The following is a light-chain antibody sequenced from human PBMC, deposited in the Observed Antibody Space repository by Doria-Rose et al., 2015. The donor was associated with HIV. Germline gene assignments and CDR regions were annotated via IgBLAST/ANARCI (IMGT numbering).Light chain of an antibody. Sequence: VLTRSPSASGSPGQSVTVSCTGTSSDVGGYNYVSWYQQHPGKAPKLMIYEVNKRPSGAPDRFSGSKSGNTASLTVSGLQAEDEADYYCSSYAGSNHYVFGTGTKVPGL. V-gene: IGLV2-8*01. CDR2: EVN. CDR3: SSYAGSNHYV. CDR1: SSDVGGYNY. J-gene: IGLJ1*01.